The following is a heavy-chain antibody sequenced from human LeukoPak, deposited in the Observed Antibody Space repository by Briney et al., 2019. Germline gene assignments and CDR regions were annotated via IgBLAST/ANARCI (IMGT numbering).Heavy chain of an antibody. CDR3: AKEKNYDILTGYRNYFDY. CDR2: ISAYNGNT. J-gene: IGHJ4*02. CDR1: GYTFTSYG. D-gene: IGHD3-9*01. Sequence: ASVKVSCKASGYTFTSYGISWVRQAPGQGLEWMGWISAYNGNTNYAQKFQGRVTMTRDTSISTAYMELSRLRSDDTAVYYCAKEKNYDILTGYRNYFDYWGQGTLVTVSS. V-gene: IGHV1-18*01.